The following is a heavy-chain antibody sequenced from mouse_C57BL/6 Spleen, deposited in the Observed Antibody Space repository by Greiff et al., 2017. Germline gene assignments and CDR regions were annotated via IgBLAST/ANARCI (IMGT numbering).Heavy chain of an antibody. V-gene: IGHV1-81*01. J-gene: IGHJ4*01. CDR3: EGSGYDAMDY. CDR2: IYPRSGNT. CDR1: GYTFTSYG. Sequence: VQLQESGAGLARPGASVKLSCKASGYTFTSYGISWVKQRTGQGLEWIGEIYPRSGNTYYNEKFKGKATLTADKSSSTAYMELRSLTSEDSAVYFCEGSGYDAMDYWGQGTSVTVSS. D-gene: IGHD3-2*02.